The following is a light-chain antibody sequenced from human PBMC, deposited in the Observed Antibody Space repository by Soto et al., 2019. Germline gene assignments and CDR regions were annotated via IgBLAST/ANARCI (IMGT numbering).Light chain of an antibody. CDR2: DTS. V-gene: IGLV7-46*01. J-gene: IGLJ1*01. Sequence: QAVVTQEPSLTVSPGGTVTLTCGSSTGAVTSGHYPYWFQQKLGQAPRTLIYDTSNKHSWTPARFSGSLLGGKAALTLSGAQPEDEAEYYCLLSYSGARSYVFGTGTKLTVL. CDR1: TGAVTSGHY. CDR3: LLSYSGARSYV.